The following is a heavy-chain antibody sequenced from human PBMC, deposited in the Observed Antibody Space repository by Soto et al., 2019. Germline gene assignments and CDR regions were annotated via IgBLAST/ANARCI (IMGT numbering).Heavy chain of an antibody. V-gene: IGHV3-53*01. CDR2: IYSGGST. CDR3: AREMELVDVDTAMDNYYYYGMDV. J-gene: IGHJ6*02. CDR1: GFTVSSNY. D-gene: IGHD5-18*01. Sequence: GGSLRLSCAASGFTVSSNYMSWVRQAPGKGLEWVSVIYSGGSTYYADSVKGRFTISRDNSKNTLYLQMNSLRAEDTAVYYCAREMELVDVDTAMDNYYYYGMDVWGQGTTVTVSS.